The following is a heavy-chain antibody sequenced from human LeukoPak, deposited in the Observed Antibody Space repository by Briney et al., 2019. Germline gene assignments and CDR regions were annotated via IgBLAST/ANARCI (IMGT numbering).Heavy chain of an antibody. CDR3: ARDAYGDDESGYYYYGMDV. Sequence: GRSLRLSCATSGFTFTGYGMHWVRQAPGKGLEWVALIWYDGSNKYYADSVKGRFTISRDNSKNTLVLQMNSLRAEDTAVYYCARDAYGDDESGYYYYGMDVWGRGTTVTVSS. D-gene: IGHD4-17*01. J-gene: IGHJ6*02. CDR1: GFTFTGYG. V-gene: IGHV3-33*01. CDR2: IWYDGSNK.